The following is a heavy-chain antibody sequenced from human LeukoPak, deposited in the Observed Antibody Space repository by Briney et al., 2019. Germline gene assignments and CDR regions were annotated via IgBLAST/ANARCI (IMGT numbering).Heavy chain of an antibody. Sequence: GASVKVSCKASGYTFTGYYMHWVRQAPGQGLGGMGWINPNSGGTNYAQKFQGRVTMTRDTSISTAYMELSRLRSDDTAVYYCAREWVGSSGPSYFDYWGQGTLVTVSS. V-gene: IGHV1-2*02. CDR3: AREWVGSSGPSYFDY. CDR2: INPNSGGT. CDR1: GYTFTGYY. D-gene: IGHD6-25*01. J-gene: IGHJ4*02.